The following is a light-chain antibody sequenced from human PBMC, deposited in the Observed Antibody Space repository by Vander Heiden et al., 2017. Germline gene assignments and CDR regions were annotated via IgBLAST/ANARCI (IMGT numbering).Light chain of an antibody. CDR1: QSVSGY. CDR3: QQRGDWPVT. CDR2: DAF. V-gene: IGKV3-11*01. J-gene: IGKJ4*01. Sequence: DIVLPQSPGTLSLSPGERATLSCRASQSVSGYLVWYQQKPGQAPRLLIYDAFKRATGTPARFSGSGSGTDFTLTISSLEPEDFAIYYCQQRGDWPVTFGGGTKVEIK.